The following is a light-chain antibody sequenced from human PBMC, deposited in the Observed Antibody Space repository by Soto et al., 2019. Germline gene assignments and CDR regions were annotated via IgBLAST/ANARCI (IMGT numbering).Light chain of an antibody. CDR1: QSVSSSY. CDR2: GAS. V-gene: IGKV3-20*01. Sequence: DIVLTQFPGALSLSPGERATLSCRARQSVSSSYLAWYQQKPGQAPRLLIYGASSRATGIPDRFSGSESGTDFTLTISRLEPEDFAVYYCQQYGSSPFTFGPGTKVDIK. CDR3: QQYGSSPFT. J-gene: IGKJ3*01.